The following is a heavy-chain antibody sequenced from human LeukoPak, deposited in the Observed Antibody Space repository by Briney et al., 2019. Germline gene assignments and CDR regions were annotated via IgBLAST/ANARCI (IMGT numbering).Heavy chain of an antibody. CDR1: GFTFSSYA. CDR2: ISYDGSNK. CDR3: ARGYSSSWTPFDY. V-gene: IGHV3-30*04. J-gene: IGHJ4*01. Sequence: GGSLRLSCAASGFTFSSYAMHWVRQAPGKGLEWVAVISYDGSNKYYADSVKGRFTISRDNSKNTLYLQMNSLRAEDTAVYYCARGYSSSWTPFDYWSQGTLVTVSS. D-gene: IGHD6-13*01.